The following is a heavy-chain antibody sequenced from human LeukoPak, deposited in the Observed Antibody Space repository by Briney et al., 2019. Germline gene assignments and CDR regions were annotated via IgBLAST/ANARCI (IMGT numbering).Heavy chain of an antibody. Sequence: PSETLSLTCTVSGGPISSSSYYWGWIRQPPGKGLEWIGSIYYSGSTYYNPSLKSRVTLSVDTSKNQFSLKLSSVTAADTAVYSCARQQNRGYGLPFDYWGQGTLVTVSS. CDR3: ARQQNRGYGLPFDY. J-gene: IGHJ4*02. CDR2: IYYSGST. D-gene: IGHD5-12*01. V-gene: IGHV4-39*01. CDR1: GGPISSSSYY.